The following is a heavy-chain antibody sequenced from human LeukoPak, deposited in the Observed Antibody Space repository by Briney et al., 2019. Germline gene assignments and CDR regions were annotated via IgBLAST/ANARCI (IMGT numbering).Heavy chain of an antibody. J-gene: IGHJ5*02. CDR1: GYTLTELS. V-gene: IGHV1-24*01. CDR2: FDPEDGET. CDR3: ALAKVVPAATWFDP. D-gene: IGHD2-2*01. Sequence: ASVNVSCKVSGYTLTELSMHWVRQAPGKGLEWMGGFDPEDGETIYAQKFQGRVTMTEDTSTDTAYMELSSLRSEDTAVYYCALAKVVPAATWFDPWGQGTLVTVSS.